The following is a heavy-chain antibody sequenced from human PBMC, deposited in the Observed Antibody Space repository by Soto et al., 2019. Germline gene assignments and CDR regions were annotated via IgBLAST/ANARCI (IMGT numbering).Heavy chain of an antibody. CDR2: INPSGGST. V-gene: IGHV1-46*01. Sequence: QVQLVQSGAEVKKPGASVKVSCKASGYTFTSYYMHWVRQAPGQGLEWMGIINPSGGSTSYAQKFQGRVTMARDTSTSQVYMELSSLRSEDTAVYYCARAQFDYGGNPRSAGGLDYWGQGTLVTVSS. CDR1: GYTFTSYY. D-gene: IGHD4-17*01. CDR3: ARAQFDYGGNPRSAGGLDY. J-gene: IGHJ4*02.